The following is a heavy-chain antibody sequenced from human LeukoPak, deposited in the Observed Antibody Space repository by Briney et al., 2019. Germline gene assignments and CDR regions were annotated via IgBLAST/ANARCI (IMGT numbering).Heavy chain of an antibody. D-gene: IGHD7-27*01. J-gene: IGHJ6*02. V-gene: IGHV1-69*05. Sequence: AASGKVSCKASGGTFSSYAISWVRQAPGQGLEWMGGIIPIFGTANYAQKFQGRVTITTDESTSTAYMELRSLRSDDTAVYYCARKPLRLGMGDYYYGMDVWGQGTTVTVSS. CDR3: ARKPLRLGMGDYYYGMDV. CDR1: GGTFSSYA. CDR2: IIPIFGTA.